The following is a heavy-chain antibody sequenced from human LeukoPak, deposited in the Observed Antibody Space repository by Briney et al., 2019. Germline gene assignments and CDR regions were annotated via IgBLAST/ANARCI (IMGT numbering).Heavy chain of an antibody. Sequence: ASVKVSCKASGGTFSSYAISWVRQAPGQGLEWMGRIIPILGIANYAQKFQGRVTITADKSTSTAYMELSSLRSEDTAVYYCARVSTEDSSGYSFDFWGQGTLVTVSS. CDR3: ARVSTEDSSGYSFDF. V-gene: IGHV1-69*04. CDR1: GGTFSSYA. J-gene: IGHJ4*02. D-gene: IGHD3-22*01. CDR2: IIPILGIA.